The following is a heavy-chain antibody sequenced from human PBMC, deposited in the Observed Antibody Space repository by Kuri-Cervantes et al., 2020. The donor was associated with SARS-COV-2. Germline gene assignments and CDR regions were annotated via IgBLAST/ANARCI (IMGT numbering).Heavy chain of an antibody. CDR3: VRDGDHWNFDY. V-gene: IGHV3-74*01. J-gene: IGHJ4*02. CDR2: INPDGSYT. D-gene: IGHD1-1*01. Sequence: GESLKISCAASGFTFSGHWIHWVRQAPGKGLVWVSRINPDGSYTNNADSVKGRFTLSRGNAKNMLFLQMNSLRAEDTAVYYCVRDGDHWNFDYWGQGTLV. CDR1: GFTFSGHW.